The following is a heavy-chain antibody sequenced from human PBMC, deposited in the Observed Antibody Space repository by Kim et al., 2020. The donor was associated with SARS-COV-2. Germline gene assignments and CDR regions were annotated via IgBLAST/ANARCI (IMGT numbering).Heavy chain of an antibody. CDR2: IIPIFGTA. CDR3: ARVLARSGGGQYYFDY. D-gene: IGHD2-8*02. V-gene: IGHV1-69*13. CDR1: GGTFSSYA. Sequence: SVKVSCKASGGTFSSYAISWVRQAPGQGLEWMGGIIPIFGTANYAQKFQGRVTITADESTSTAYMELSSLRSEDTAVYYCARVLARSGGGQYYFDYWGQGTLVTVSS. J-gene: IGHJ4*02.